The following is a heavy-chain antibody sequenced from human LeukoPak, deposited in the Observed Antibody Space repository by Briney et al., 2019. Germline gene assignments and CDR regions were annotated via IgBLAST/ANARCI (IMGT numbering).Heavy chain of an antibody. J-gene: IGHJ4*02. CDR1: GGSISSYY. D-gene: IGHD3-22*01. Sequence: SETLSLTCTVSGGSISSYYWSWIRQPPGKGLEWTGYIYYSGSTNYNPSLKSRVTISVDTSKNQYSLRLSSVTAADTAVYYCARVTGYMIEDYFDYWGQGTLVTVSS. CDR3: ARVTGYMIEDYFDY. CDR2: IYYSGST. V-gene: IGHV4-59*01.